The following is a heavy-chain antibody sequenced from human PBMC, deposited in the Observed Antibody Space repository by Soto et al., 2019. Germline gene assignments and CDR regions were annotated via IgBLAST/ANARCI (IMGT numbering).Heavy chain of an antibody. Sequence: VSVKVSCKASGYTFTSYDINWVRQATGQGLEWMGWMNPNSGNTGYAQKFQGRVTMTRNTSISTAYMELSSLRSEDTAVYYCARGGVFFFAAPTNPFDYWGQGTPVTVSS. CDR1: GYTFTSYD. CDR2: MNPNSGNT. CDR3: ARGGVFFFAAPTNPFDY. V-gene: IGHV1-8*01. D-gene: IGHD3-10*01. J-gene: IGHJ4*02.